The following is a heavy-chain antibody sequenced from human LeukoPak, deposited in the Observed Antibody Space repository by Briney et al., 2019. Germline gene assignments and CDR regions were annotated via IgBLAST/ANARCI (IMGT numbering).Heavy chain of an antibody. Sequence: GGSLRLSCAASGFTISGNYMSWVRQAPGXGLEWVSVIYSSDNTYYIDSVKGRFTISRDNSKNTLYLQMNSLTAEDTAVYYCAXXXXXXXXXXXXGQXTLVTXXS. V-gene: IGHV3-66*02. CDR2: IYSSDNT. CDR3: AXXXXXXXXXXX. CDR1: GFTISGNY. J-gene: IGHJ4*02.